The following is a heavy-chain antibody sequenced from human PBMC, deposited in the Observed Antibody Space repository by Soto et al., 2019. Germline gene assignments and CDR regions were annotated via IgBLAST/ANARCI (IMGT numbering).Heavy chain of an antibody. CDR3: ARHRGPAPVY. CDR2: LFYGGTT. CDR1: GGAIIGYC. Sequence: SETLSLTCTVSGGAIIGYCCTFIRQPPGKGLEWVGSLFYGGTTDYNPSLKSRLTMSLDTSKNHFSLKLRSVTAADTAVYYCARHRGPAPVYWGQGTLVTVSS. D-gene: IGHD3-10*01. J-gene: IGHJ4*02. V-gene: IGHV4-39*01.